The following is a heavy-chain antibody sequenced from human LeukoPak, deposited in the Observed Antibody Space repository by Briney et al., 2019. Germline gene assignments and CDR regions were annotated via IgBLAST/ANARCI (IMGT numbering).Heavy chain of an antibody. CDR1: GFTFDDYA. CDR2: TSWNSGSI. Sequence: GGSLRLSCAASGFTFDDYAMHWVRQAPGKGLEWVSGTSWNSGSIGYADSVKGRFTISRDNAKNSLYLQMNSLRAEDTALYYCAKDIGIAAAGYYYYGMDVWGQGTTVTVSS. CDR3: AKDIGIAAAGYYYYGMDV. J-gene: IGHJ6*02. V-gene: IGHV3-9*01. D-gene: IGHD6-13*01.